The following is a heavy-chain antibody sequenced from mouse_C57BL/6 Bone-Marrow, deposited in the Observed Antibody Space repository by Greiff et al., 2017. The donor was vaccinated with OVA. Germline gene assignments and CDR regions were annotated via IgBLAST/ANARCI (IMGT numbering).Heavy chain of an antibody. CDR3: ARDGSNYLFAY. J-gene: IGHJ3*01. CDR1: SFAFMASA. Sequence: LQQSGAELVRPGSSVKLSCKDSSFAFMASAMHWVKQRPGHGLEWIGSFTMYSDATEYSENFKGKATLTANTSSSTAYMELSSLTSEDSAVYYCARDGSNYLFAYWGQGTLVTVSA. D-gene: IGHD1-1*01. V-gene: IGHV1-49*01. CDR2: FTMYSDAT.